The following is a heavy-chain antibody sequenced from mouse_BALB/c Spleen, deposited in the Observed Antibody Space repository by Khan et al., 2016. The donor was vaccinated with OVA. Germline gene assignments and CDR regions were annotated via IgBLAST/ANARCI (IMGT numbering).Heavy chain of an antibody. CDR2: IDPFNGGT. V-gene: IGHV1S135*01. CDR1: GYSFTSYY. J-gene: IGHJ3*01. Sequence: VQLQQSGPELMKPGASVKISCKAYGYSFTSYYIHWMKQSHGKSLEWIGYIDPFNGGTNYNQKFKGKATLTVDKSSNTAYMHLSSLTSEDSAVYYCARNGITTWFAYWGQGTLVTVSA. CDR3: ARNGITTWFAY. D-gene: IGHD2-4*01.